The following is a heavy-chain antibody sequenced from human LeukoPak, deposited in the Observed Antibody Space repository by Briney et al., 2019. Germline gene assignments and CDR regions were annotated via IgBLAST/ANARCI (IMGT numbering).Heavy chain of an antibody. CDR3: ARDQIGYCSSTSCFQGFDP. D-gene: IGHD2-2*01. V-gene: IGHV3-23*01. CDR2: ISGSGGNT. Sequence: GGSLRLSCAASGFTFSTYEMSWVRQAPGKGLEWVSAISGSGGNTYYADSVKGRFTISRDHSKNTLNLQINSLRAEDTAVYYCARDQIGYCSSTSCFQGFDPWGQGTLVTVSS. J-gene: IGHJ5*02. CDR1: GFTFSTYE.